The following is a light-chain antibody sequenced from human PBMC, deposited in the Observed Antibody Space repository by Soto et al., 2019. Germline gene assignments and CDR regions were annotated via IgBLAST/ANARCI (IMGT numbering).Light chain of an antibody. Sequence: DIQMTQSPSTLSASVGDRVTITCRASQSISSWLAWYQQKPGKAPKLLIYKASSLESWVPSRFSGSGSGTEFTLTISSLQPDDFATYYCQQYNSYSLTFGQGTKVEIK. CDR1: QSISSW. V-gene: IGKV1-5*03. CDR3: QQYNSYSLT. J-gene: IGKJ1*01. CDR2: KAS.